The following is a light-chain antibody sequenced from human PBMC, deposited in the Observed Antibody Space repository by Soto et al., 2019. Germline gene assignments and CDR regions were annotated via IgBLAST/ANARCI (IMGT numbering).Light chain of an antibody. V-gene: IGKV3-11*01. CDR2: DAS. CDR1: QSVSSY. CDR3: QQRSNWPPLT. Sequence: EIVLTQSPATLSLSPGERATLSCRASQSVSSYLAWDQQKPGQAHRLLIYDASNRATGTPARFSGSGSGTDFTLTISSLEPEDFAVYYCQQRSNWPPLTFGGGTKVAIK. J-gene: IGKJ4*01.